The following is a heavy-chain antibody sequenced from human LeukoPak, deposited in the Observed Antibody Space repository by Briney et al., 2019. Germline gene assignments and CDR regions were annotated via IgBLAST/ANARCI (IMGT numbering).Heavy chain of an antibody. CDR2: INPSGGSK. J-gene: IGHJ4*02. CDR1: GYTFTSYY. V-gene: IGHV1-46*01. CDR3: ARDKRYDSIGSTYYFDY. D-gene: IGHD3-22*01. Sequence: GASVKVSCKASGYTFTSYYMHWVRQAPGQGLEWMGIINPSGGSKRYAQKFQGRVTMTRDTSTSTVYMELSSLRSEVTVVYYCARDKRYDSIGSTYYFDYWGQGALVTVSS.